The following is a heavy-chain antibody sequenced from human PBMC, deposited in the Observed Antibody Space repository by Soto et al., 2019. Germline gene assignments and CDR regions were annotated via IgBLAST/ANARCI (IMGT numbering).Heavy chain of an antibody. Sequence: EVQLLESEGGLVPPGGSLRLSCVASGFTFITSVMSWVRQTPGKGLEWVSTISRAANSTYYADSVQGRFIISRDNSKNTVYLQMNSLRAEDTAVYYCAKRWRSAVEYWGQGTLVTVSS. J-gene: IGHJ4*02. D-gene: IGHD6-19*01. CDR2: ISRAANST. V-gene: IGHV3-23*01. CDR3: AKRWRSAVEY. CDR1: GFTFITSV.